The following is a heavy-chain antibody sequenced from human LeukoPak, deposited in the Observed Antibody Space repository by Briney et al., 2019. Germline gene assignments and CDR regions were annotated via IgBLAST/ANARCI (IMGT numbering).Heavy chain of an antibody. CDR2: INHNGNVN. V-gene: IGHV3-7*03. D-gene: IGHD3-16*01. CDR3: ARGGGLDV. CDR1: GFTFSSYW. J-gene: IGHJ6*02. Sequence: PGGSLRLSCGASGFTFSSYWMNWARRAPGKGLEWVASINHNGNVNYYVDSVKGRFTISRDNAKNSLYLQMSNLRAEDTAVYFCARGGGLDVWGQGATVTVSS.